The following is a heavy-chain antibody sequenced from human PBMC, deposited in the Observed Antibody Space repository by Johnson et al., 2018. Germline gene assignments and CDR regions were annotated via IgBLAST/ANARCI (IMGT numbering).Heavy chain of an antibody. CDR3: ARGGANDAFDI. V-gene: IGHV3-64*01. CDR2: ISSNGGST. CDR1: GFTFSSYA. Sequence: VQLVESGGGLVQXGGSXRLXCAASGFTFSSYAMHWVRQAPGKGLEYVSAISSNGGSTFYANYVKGRFTISRENSKNTLYLQMGSLRAEELAVYHCARGGANDAFDIWGQGTMVTVSS. J-gene: IGHJ3*02. D-gene: IGHD4/OR15-4a*01.